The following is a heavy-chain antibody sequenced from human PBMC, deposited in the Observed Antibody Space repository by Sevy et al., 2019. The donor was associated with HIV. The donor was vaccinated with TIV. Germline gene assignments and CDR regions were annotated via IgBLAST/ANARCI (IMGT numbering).Heavy chain of an antibody. J-gene: IGHJ4*02. Sequence: GGSLRLSCAASGFTFAKYSMSWLRQAPGKGLEWVSTFSFGCGRINYADSVKGRFTIFRDDSKNTLYLQMNSLRAEDTATYFRAREGCTQPHDYWGQGTLVTVSS. CDR2: FSFGCGRI. V-gene: IGHV3-23*01. CDR3: AREGCTQPHDY. CDR1: GFTFAKYS.